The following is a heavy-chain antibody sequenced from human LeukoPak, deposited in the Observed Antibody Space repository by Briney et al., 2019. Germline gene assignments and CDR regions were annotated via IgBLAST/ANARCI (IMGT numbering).Heavy chain of an antibody. CDR3: AKVRTMIAVAFDS. CDR1: GFTFSRYG. Sequence: PGGSLRLSCAASGFTFSRYGMHWVRQAPAKGLEWVAVISYDRSNKYYADSVKGRFTISRDDSKNTLYLQMNSLRAEDTAVYYCAKVRTMIAVAFDSWGQGTMVTVSS. J-gene: IGHJ3*02. CDR2: ISYDRSNK. D-gene: IGHD3-22*01. V-gene: IGHV3-30*18.